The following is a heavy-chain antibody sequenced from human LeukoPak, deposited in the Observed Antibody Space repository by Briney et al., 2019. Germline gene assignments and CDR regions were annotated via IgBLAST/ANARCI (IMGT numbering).Heavy chain of an antibody. CDR3: AREHYCSGGSCYQEDAFDI. V-gene: IGHV4-59*12. CDR2: IYYTGST. D-gene: IGHD2-15*01. CDR1: GGSISSYS. J-gene: IGHJ3*02. Sequence: PSETLSLTCTVSGGSISSYSWNWIRQPPGKGLEWIGYIYYTGSTNYNPSLKSRVTISVDTSKNQFSLKLSSVTAADTAVYYCAREHYCSGGSCYQEDAFDIWGQGTMVTVSS.